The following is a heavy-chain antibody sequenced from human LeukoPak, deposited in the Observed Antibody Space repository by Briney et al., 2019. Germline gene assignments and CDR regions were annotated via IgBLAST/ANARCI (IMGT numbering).Heavy chain of an antibody. CDR1: GGSINSYY. Sequence: PSETLSLTCTVSGGSINSYYWSWIRQPPGKGLEWIGSIYYSGSTYYNPSLKSRVTISVDTSKNQFSLKLSSVTAADTAVYYCARGWAYWYFDLWGRGTLVTVSS. J-gene: IGHJ2*01. CDR3: ARGWAYWYFDL. D-gene: IGHD6-13*01. V-gene: IGHV4-59*01. CDR2: IYYSGST.